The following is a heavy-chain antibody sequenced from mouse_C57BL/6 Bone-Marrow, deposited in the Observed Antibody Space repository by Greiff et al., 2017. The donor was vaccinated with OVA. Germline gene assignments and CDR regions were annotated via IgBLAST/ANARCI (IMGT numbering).Heavy chain of an antibody. V-gene: IGHV1-52*01. CDR3: ALLRREYYLDY. CDR1: GYTFTSYW. D-gene: IGHD2-4*01. CDR2: IDPSDSET. Sequence: QVQLQQPGAELVRPGSSVKLSCKASGYTFTSYWMHWVKQRPIQGLEWIGNIDPSDSETHYNQKFKDKATLTVDKSSSTAYMQLSSLTSEDSAVYYCALLRREYYLDYWGQGTTLTVSS. J-gene: IGHJ2*01.